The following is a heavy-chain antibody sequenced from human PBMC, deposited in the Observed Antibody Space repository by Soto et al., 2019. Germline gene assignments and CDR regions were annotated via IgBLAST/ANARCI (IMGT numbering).Heavy chain of an antibody. V-gene: IGHV4-39*01. CDR2: MFYSGLT. J-gene: IGHJ6*02. D-gene: IGHD2-15*01. CDR1: GYSVSSSDYY. CDR3: APLSVSLSGPYGIHV. Sequence: SETLSLTCSVSGYSVSSSDYYLAWIRQPPGKGLEWIGSMFYSGLTYYNPSLKSRVTLSVDTSKNQFSVRLNSVTAADTAVYYCAPLSVSLSGPYGIHVWAQGTTVTVSS.